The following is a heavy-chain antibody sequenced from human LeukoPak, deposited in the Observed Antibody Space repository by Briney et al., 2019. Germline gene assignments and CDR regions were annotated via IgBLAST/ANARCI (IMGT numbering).Heavy chain of an antibody. Sequence: GGSLRLSCAASGFTLSSNYMSWVRQAPGKGLEWVSVIYSGGSTYYADSVKGRFTISRDNSKNTLYLQMNSLRAEDTAVYYCARGTRMTPFDYWGQGTLVTVSS. D-gene: IGHD1-14*01. CDR3: ARGTRMTPFDY. CDR1: GFTLSSNY. J-gene: IGHJ4*02. CDR2: IYSGGST. V-gene: IGHV3-53*01.